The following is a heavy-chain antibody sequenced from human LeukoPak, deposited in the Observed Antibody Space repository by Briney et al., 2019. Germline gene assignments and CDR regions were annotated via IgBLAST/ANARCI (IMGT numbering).Heavy chain of an antibody. CDR3: ARRAGRGVIIPYYYMDV. CDR2: INHSGST. D-gene: IGHD3-10*01. Sequence: PSETLSLTCTVSGGSISSSSYYWGWIRQPPGKGLEWIGEINHSGSTNYNPSLKSRVTISVDTSKNQFSLKLSSVTAADTAVYYCARRAGRGVIIPYYYMDVWGKGTTVTISS. J-gene: IGHJ6*03. CDR1: GGSISSSSYY. V-gene: IGHV4-39*07.